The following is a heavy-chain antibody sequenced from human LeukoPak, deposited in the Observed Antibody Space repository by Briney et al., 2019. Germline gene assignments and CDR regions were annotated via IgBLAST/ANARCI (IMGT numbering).Heavy chain of an antibody. CDR1: GYTFTGYY. Sequence: GASVKVFCKASGYTFTGYYMHWVRQAPGQGLEWMGWINPNSGGTNYAQKFQGRVTMTRDTSISTAYMELSRLRSDDTAVYYCARLDSSGYPFDYWGQGTLVTVSS. CDR3: ARLDSSGYPFDY. V-gene: IGHV1-2*02. CDR2: INPNSGGT. D-gene: IGHD3-22*01. J-gene: IGHJ4*02.